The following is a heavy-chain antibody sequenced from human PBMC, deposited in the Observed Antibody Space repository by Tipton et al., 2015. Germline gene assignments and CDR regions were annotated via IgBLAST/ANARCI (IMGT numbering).Heavy chain of an antibody. CDR1: SGSISSGGYY. V-gene: IGHV4-31*03. J-gene: IGHJ4*02. D-gene: IGHD4-17*01. CDR3: ARADYDDFFDY. Sequence: TLSLTCTVSSGSISSGGYYWNWIRQHPGKGLEWIGYIFYNGHTNYNPSLKSRVIISVDVSMNQFSLKLNSVTAADTAVYYCARADYDDFFDYWGQGTLVTVSS. CDR2: IFYNGHT.